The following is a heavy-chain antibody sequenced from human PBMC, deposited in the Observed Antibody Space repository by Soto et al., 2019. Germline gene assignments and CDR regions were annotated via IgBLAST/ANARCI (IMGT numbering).Heavy chain of an antibody. CDR1: GGTFSSYA. Sequence: SVKVSCKASGGTFSSYAISWVRQAPGQGLEWMGGIIPIFGTANYAQKFQGRVTITADKSTSTAYMELSSLRSEDTAVYYCARAGRWSFGGYFDYWAREPWSPSPQ. V-gene: IGHV1-69*06. CDR3: ARAGRWSFGGYFDY. D-gene: IGHD2-21*01. J-gene: IGHJ4*02. CDR2: IIPIFGTA.